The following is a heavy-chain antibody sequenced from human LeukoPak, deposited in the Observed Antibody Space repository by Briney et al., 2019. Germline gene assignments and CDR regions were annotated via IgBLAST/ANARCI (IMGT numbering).Heavy chain of an antibody. D-gene: IGHD5-12*01. CDR3: ACKRTSGYITYYFDY. J-gene: IGHJ4*02. CDR2: ISGSGGST. CDR1: GFTFSSYA. V-gene: IGHV3-23*01. Sequence: GGSLRLSCAASGFTFSSYAMSWVRQAPGKGLEWVSAISGSGGSTYYADSVKGRFTISRDNSKNTLYLQMNSLRAEDTAVYYCACKRTSGYITYYFDYWGQGTLVTVSS.